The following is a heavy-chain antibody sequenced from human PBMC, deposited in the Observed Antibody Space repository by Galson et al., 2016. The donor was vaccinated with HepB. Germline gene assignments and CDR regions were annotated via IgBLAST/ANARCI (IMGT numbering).Heavy chain of an antibody. CDR1: GGSISNYY. Sequence: SETLSLTCTVSGGSISNYYWSWIRQPPGKGLEWIGYIYNNGSTNSNPSLKSRVTISVDTSKNQFSLKLSSVTAADTAVYYCARVGTTVTTQALGMDVWGQGTTVTVS. CDR2: IYNNGST. J-gene: IGHJ6*02. CDR3: ARVGTTVTTQALGMDV. D-gene: IGHD4-17*01. V-gene: IGHV4-59*01.